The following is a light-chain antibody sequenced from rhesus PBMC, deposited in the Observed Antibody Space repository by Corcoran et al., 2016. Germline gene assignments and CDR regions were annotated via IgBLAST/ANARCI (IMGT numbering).Light chain of an antibody. CDR2: EVS. J-gene: IGLJ1*01. V-gene: IGLV2-32*02. CDR3: NSYAGSDTNYI. Sequence: QTALTQPRSVSGSPGQSVTISCTGTSSDIGYYNYVSWYQQLPGTAPKLMIYEVSKRPSGVSPRFSGSKSGNTASLTIAGLQAEDEADYYCNSYAGSDTNYIFGGGTRLTVL. CDR1: SSDIGYYNY.